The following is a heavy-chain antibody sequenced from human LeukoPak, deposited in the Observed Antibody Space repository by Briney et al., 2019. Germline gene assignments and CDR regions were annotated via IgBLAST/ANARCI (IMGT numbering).Heavy chain of an antibody. V-gene: IGHV4-4*07. CDR3: ARGGFGVLDAFDI. CDR2: IYSSGST. CDR1: DGSMNIYF. Sequence: SETLSLTCTVSDGSMNIYFWTWIRPPAAKGLEWIGRIYSSGSTNYNPSLKSRVTMSVDTSKNQFSLKLSSVSAADAAIYYCARGGFGVLDAFDIWGQGTVVTVSS. D-gene: IGHD5-12*01. J-gene: IGHJ3*02.